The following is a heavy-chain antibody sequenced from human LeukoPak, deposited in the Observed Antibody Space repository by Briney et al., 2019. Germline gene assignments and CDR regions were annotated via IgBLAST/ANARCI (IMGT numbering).Heavy chain of an antibody. V-gene: IGHV4-4*07. CDR1: GGSIRIYF. CDR3: AREAPNSYALRYMDV. CDR2: ISTSEST. J-gene: IGHJ6*03. D-gene: IGHD5-18*01. Sequence: SETLSLTCTVSGGSIRIYFWTWVRQPAGKGLEWVGRISTSESTNYKPSLKSRATISVDTSKNQSPLKLISVTAAATAVYYCAREAPNSYALRYMDVWGKETTVTISS.